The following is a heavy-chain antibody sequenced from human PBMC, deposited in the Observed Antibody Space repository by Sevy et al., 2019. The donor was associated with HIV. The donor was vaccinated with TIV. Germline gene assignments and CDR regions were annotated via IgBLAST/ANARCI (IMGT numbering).Heavy chain of an antibody. V-gene: IGHV4-39*01. Sequence: SETLSLTCTVSGGSISSSSYYWGWIRQPPGKGLEWIGSIYYSGSTYYNPSLKSRVTISGDTSKNQFSLKLSSVTAADTAVYYCARNVMTSDYYDSSGYYSENNWFDPWGQGTLVTVSS. CDR2: IYYSGST. CDR1: GGSISSSSYY. J-gene: IGHJ5*02. CDR3: ARNVMTSDYYDSSGYYSENNWFDP. D-gene: IGHD3-22*01.